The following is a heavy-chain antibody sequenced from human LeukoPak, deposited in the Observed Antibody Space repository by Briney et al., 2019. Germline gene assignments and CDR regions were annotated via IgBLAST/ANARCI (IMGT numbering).Heavy chain of an antibody. CDR1: GFTFSSYA. Sequence: PGGSLRLSCAASGFTFSSYAMSWVRKAPGKGLEWVSAISGSGGSTYYADSVKGRLTIPRDNSKNTLYLQMNSLRAEDTAVYYCAKVLVWLGKVLAYWGQGTLVSVSS. J-gene: IGHJ4*02. V-gene: IGHV3-23*01. D-gene: IGHD3-10*01. CDR2: ISGSGGST. CDR3: AKVLVWLGKVLAY.